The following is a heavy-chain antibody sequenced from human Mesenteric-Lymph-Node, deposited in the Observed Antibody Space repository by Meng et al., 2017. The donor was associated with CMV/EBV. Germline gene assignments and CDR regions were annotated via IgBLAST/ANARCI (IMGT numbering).Heavy chain of an antibody. CDR2: LNPNSGPT. V-gene: IGHV1-8*03. Sequence: ASVKVSCKASGYTFTSSDLNWVRQAPGQGLAWMGWLNPNSGPTGYAQPFQGRVTITRNTSISTAYMELSSLRSEDTAVYYCARAFYGDYVNDAFDIWGQGTMVTVSS. J-gene: IGHJ3*02. CDR1: GYTFTSSD. CDR3: ARAFYGDYVNDAFDI. D-gene: IGHD4-17*01.